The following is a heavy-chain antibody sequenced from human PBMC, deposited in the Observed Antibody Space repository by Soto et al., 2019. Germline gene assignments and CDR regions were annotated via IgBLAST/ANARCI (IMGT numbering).Heavy chain of an antibody. D-gene: IGHD2-15*01. CDR2: ISSSSSTI. J-gene: IGHJ5*02. Sequence: GGSLRLSCAASGFTFSSYSMDWVRQAPGKGLEWVSYISSSSSTIYYADSVKGRFTISRDNAKNSLYLQMNSLRDEDTAVYYCARDYCSGGSCYGTNWFDPWGQGTLVTVSS. CDR3: ARDYCSGGSCYGTNWFDP. V-gene: IGHV3-48*02. CDR1: GFTFSSYS.